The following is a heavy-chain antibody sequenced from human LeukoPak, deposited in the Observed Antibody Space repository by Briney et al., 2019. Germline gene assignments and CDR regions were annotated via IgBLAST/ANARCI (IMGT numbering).Heavy chain of an antibody. CDR1: GYTFTSYD. Sequence: ASVKVSCKASGYTFTSYDINWVRQATGQGLEWMGWMNPNSGNTGYAQKFQGRVTITRNTSISTAYMELSSLRSEDTAVYYCARGRRIAARPYGYYYYMDVWGKGTTATVSS. J-gene: IGHJ6*03. V-gene: IGHV1-8*03. CDR3: ARGRRIAARPYGYYYYMDV. D-gene: IGHD6-6*01. CDR2: MNPNSGNT.